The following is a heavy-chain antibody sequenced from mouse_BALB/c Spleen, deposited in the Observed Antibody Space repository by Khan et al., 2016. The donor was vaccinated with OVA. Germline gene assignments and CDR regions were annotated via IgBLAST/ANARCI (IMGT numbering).Heavy chain of an antibody. Sequence: QMQLEGSGPGLVAPSQSLSITCTISGFSLTNYGIHWVRQPPGKGLEWLVLMWSDGSTNYNSALKSRLTISKDNSKSQVFLKMNSLQTDDTAMYFCARQPYYHYNVMDYWGQGTSVTVSS. CDR2: MWSDGST. D-gene: IGHD2-10*01. CDR1: GFSLTNYG. V-gene: IGHV2-6-1*01. J-gene: IGHJ4*01. CDR3: ARQPYYHYNVMDY.